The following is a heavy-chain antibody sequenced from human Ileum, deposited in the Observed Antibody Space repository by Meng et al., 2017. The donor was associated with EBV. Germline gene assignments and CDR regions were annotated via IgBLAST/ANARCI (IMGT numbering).Heavy chain of an antibody. Sequence: VQWRQSGPGLVKPSETLSLTCTVSGGSISSYYWSWIRQPPGKGLEWIGYIYYSGSANYNPSLKSRVTISVDTSKNQFSLNLSSVTAADTAVYYCARGGWSLDYWGQGTLVTVSS. J-gene: IGHJ4*02. CDR2: IYYSGSA. CDR1: GGSISSYY. V-gene: IGHV4-59*08. CDR3: ARGGWSLDY. D-gene: IGHD2-15*01.